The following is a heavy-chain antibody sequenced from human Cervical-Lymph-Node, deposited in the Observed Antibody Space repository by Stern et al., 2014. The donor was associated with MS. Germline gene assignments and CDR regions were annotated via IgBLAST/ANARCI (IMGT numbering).Heavy chain of an antibody. CDR2: IWYDGNKK. J-gene: IGHJ4*02. CDR1: GFTFSNSG. CDR3: ARGNWNYEGMGY. Sequence: VQLVESGGGVVQPGRSLRLSCGASGFTFSNSGMHWVRQAPGKGLEWLAVIWYDGNKKYYADSVKGRFTISRDNSKNTLFLQMSSLTAEDTALYYCARGNWNYEGMGYWGQGTLVTVSS. D-gene: IGHD1-7*01. V-gene: IGHV3-33*01.